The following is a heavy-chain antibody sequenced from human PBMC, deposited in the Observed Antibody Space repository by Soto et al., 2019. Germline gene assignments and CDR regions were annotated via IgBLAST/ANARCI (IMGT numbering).Heavy chain of an antibody. CDR3: FNVAFGY. V-gene: IGHV3-7*01. CDR2: INQDGSEK. CDR1: GFSFSRNW. J-gene: IGHJ4*02. Sequence: PGGSLRLSCTASGFSFSRNWMSWVRQAPGKGPEWVANINQDGSEKYCADSVKGRFTISRDNAKNSLHLQMDSLRVEDTALYYCFNVAFGYWGRGTLVTVSS.